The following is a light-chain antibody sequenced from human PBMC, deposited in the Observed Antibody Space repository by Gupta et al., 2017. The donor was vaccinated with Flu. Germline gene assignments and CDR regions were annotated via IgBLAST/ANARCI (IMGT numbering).Light chain of an antibody. CDR1: SSNIENNY. V-gene: IGLV1-51*02. Sequence: TISCSGGSSNIENNYVSWYQQLPGKAPELLIYENHKRPSGIPDRFSGSKSDTSATLGITGLQTGDEADYYCGTWDSSLSAWVFGGGTKLTVL. J-gene: IGLJ3*02. CDR3: GTWDSSLSAWV. CDR2: ENH.